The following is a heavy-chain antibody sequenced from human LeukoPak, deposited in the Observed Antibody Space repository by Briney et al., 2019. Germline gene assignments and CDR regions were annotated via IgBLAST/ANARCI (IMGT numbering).Heavy chain of an antibody. Sequence: GSLRLSCAASGFTVSSSYMSWVRQAPRKGLEWVSVIYSGGSTYYADSVKGRFTISRDISKNTLYLQMNSLRAEDTAVYYCARDTELDYWGQGILVTVSS. CDR2: IYSGGST. J-gene: IGHJ4*02. CDR1: GFTVSSSY. CDR3: ARDTELDY. V-gene: IGHV3-53*01.